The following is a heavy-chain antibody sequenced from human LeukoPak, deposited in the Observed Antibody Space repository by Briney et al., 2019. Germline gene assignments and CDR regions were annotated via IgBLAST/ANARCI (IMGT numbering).Heavy chain of an antibody. D-gene: IGHD4-23*01. CDR2: IYYSGST. CDR3: ARGKVVTTLNY. V-gene: IGHV4-59*01. Sequence: PSETLSLTCTVSGGSRSGYFWSWIRQPPGKGLEWIGYIYYSGSTNYNPSLKSRVTISVDTSKNQFSLKLSSVTAADTAVYYCARGKVVTTLNYWGEGTLVTVSS. CDR1: GGSRSGYF. J-gene: IGHJ4*02.